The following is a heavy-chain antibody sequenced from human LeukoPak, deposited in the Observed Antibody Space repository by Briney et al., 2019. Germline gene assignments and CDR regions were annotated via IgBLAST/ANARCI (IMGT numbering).Heavy chain of an antibody. CDR2: ISSSSDYI. V-gene: IGHV3-21*01. Sequence: GGSLRLSCAASGFTFSPYPMNWVRQAPGKGLEWVSSISSSSDYINYADSLRGRFTISRDNARNSVYLQMNSLRAEDTAVYYCAREVHTIFGVVPFDYWGQGTLVTVSS. CDR1: GFTFSPYP. CDR3: AREVHTIFGVVPFDY. J-gene: IGHJ4*02. D-gene: IGHD3-3*01.